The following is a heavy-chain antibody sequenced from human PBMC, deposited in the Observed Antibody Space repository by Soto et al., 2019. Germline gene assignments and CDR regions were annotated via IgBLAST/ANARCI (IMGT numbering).Heavy chain of an antibody. D-gene: IGHD6-6*01. CDR2: INSDGSST. CDR1: GFTFSSYW. CDR3: ARGEKSIAVLEQPNGRYYYYGMDV. V-gene: IGHV3-74*01. Sequence: GGSLRLSCAASGFTFSSYWTHWVRQAPGKGLVWVSRINSDGSSTSYADSVKGRFTISRDNAKNTLYLQMNSLRAEDTAVYYCARGEKSIAVLEQPNGRYYYYGMDVWGQGTTVTVSS. J-gene: IGHJ6*02.